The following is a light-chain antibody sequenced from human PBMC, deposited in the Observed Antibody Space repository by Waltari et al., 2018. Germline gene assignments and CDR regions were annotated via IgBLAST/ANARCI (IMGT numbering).Light chain of an antibody. J-gene: IGKJ4*01. CDR3: QQRTNWPPNT. Sequence: VLTQSPATLSLFPGDRATLSCRASQSVGKSLAWFQQKPGQAPRLLIYDASIRATGIPPRFRGSGSGTDFTLTISSLEPEDFAVYYCQQRTNWPPNTFGGGTKVEIK. CDR2: DAS. CDR1: QSVGKS. V-gene: IGKV3-11*01.